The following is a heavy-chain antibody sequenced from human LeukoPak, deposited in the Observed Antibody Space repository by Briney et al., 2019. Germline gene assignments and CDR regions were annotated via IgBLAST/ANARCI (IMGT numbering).Heavy chain of an antibody. Sequence: GGSLRLSCAASEFTFSSYTMNWVRQAPGKGLEWVSYICTSGSTMSYADSVKGRFAISRDNAKNSLYLQMSSLRDEDTAVYYCAREGYGSHALDIWGQGTMVTVSS. J-gene: IGHJ3*02. CDR1: EFTFSSYT. CDR2: ICTSGSTM. CDR3: AREGYGSHALDI. D-gene: IGHD3-10*01. V-gene: IGHV3-48*02.